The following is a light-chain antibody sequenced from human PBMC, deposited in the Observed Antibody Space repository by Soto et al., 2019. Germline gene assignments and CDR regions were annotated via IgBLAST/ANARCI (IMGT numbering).Light chain of an antibody. CDR2: AAS. CDR1: LSLPSRS. Sequence: ELVLTQSPGTLSLSPGDRATLSCRASLSLPSRSLAWYQQRPGQAPRVLISAASTRAADIPDRFSGSGSGTDFTLTINRLEREDFAVDYCQQYDYSPRTFGQGTKVEVK. V-gene: IGKV3-20*01. CDR3: QQYDYSPRT. J-gene: IGKJ1*01.